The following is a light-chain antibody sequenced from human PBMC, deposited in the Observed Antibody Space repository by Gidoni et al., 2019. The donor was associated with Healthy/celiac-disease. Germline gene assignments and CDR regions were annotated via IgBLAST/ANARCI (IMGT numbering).Light chain of an antibody. Sequence: DIVMTQSPLSLPVTPGEPASISCRSSQSLLHSNGYNYLDWYLQKPGQSPQLLIYLGSNRASGVPDRFSGSGSGTDFTLKISRVEAEDVGVYYCMQDVQTLTWTFGQGTKVEIK. CDR3: MQDVQTLTWT. CDR2: LGS. CDR1: QSLLHSNGYNY. V-gene: IGKV2-28*01. J-gene: IGKJ1*01.